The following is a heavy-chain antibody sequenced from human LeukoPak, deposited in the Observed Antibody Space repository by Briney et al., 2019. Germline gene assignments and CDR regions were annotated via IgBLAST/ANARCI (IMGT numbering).Heavy chain of an antibody. J-gene: IGHJ4*02. CDR2: IYHSGSGST. Sequence: SETLSLTCTVSGGSISSGGHSWSWIRQPPGKGLEWIGYIYHSGSGSTYYNPSLKSRVTISVDTSKNQFSLKLSSVTAADTAVYYCASISGAYYFDYWGQGTLVTVSS. V-gene: IGHV4-30-2*02. CDR3: ASISGAYYFDY. CDR1: GGSISSGGHS. D-gene: IGHD2-21*01.